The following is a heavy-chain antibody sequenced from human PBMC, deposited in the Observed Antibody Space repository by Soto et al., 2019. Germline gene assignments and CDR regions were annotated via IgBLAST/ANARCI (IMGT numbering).Heavy chain of an antibody. CDR2: IIPIFGTA. D-gene: IGHD3-3*01. CDR3: ARDPTTIFGVVTGWFDP. CDR1: GGTFSSYA. J-gene: IGHJ5*02. V-gene: IGHV1-69*13. Sequence: SSVKVSCKASGGTFSSYAISWVRQAPGQGLEWMGGIIPIFGTANYAQKFQGRVTITADESTSTAYMELSSLRSEDTAVYYCARDPTTIFGVVTGWFDPWGQGTLVRVYS.